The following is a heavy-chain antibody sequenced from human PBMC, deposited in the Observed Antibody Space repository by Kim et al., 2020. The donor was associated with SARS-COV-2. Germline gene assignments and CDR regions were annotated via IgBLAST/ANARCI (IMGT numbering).Heavy chain of an antibody. D-gene: IGHD6-13*01. V-gene: IGHV3-43*01. Sequence: GGSLRLSCAASGFTFDDYTMHWVRQAPGKGLEWVSLISCDGGSTYYADSVKGRFTISRDNSKNSLYLQMNSLRTEDTALYYCAVIEGIAAACRPHYFDYSGQGTLVTVSS. J-gene: IGHJ4*02. CDR1: GFTFDDYT. CDR3: AVIEGIAAACRPHYFDY. CDR2: ISCDGGST.